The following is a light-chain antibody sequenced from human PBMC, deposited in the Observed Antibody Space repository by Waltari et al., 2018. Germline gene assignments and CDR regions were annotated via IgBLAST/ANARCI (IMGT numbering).Light chain of an antibody. CDR3: CLYAGSFVL. Sequence: QSALTQPRSVSGSPGQSVSISCTGTSSDVGGYNHVSWYQQHPGKAPKFMIYDVSKRPSGVPDRFSGSKSGNTASLTISGLQAEDKADYYCCLYAGSFVLFGGGTKLTVL. CDR2: DVS. J-gene: IGLJ2*01. CDR1: SSDVGGYNH. V-gene: IGLV2-11*01.